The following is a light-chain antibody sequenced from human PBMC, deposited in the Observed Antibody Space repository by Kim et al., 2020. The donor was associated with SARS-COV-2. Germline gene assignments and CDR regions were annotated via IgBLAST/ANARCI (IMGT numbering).Light chain of an antibody. J-gene: IGKJ4*01. CDR2: DAS. CDR3: QQYDDRPLT. Sequence: ASVGDRVTITCQASQDINNELNWFQQKPGKAPKVLIYDASNLEIGVPSRFSGSGSGTYFTFTISSLQPEEIATYYCQQYDDRPLTFGGGTKVDIK. CDR1: QDINNE. V-gene: IGKV1-33*01.